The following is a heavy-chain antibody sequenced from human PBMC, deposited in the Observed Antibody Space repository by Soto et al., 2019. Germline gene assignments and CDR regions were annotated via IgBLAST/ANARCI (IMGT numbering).Heavy chain of an antibody. Sequence: PGGSLRLSCAASGFIVSSNYMTWVRQAPGKGLEWVSFIFSGGSTYYADSVKGRFTISRDNSKNTLFLQMNSLRAEDTAVYYCATTQRSKDPNYYYYGMDVWGQGTTVTVSS. V-gene: IGHV3-53*01. CDR2: IFSGGST. J-gene: IGHJ6*02. CDR3: ATTQRSKDPNYYYYGMDV. CDR1: GFIVSSNY.